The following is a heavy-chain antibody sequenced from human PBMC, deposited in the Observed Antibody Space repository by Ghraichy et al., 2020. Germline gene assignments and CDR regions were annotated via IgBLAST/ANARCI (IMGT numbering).Heavy chain of an antibody. J-gene: IGHJ4*02. CDR2: IWYDGSNK. Sequence: GGSLRLSCAASGFTFSSYGMHWVRQAPGKGMEWVAVIWYDGSNKYYEDSVKGRFTISRDNSKNTLYLQMNSLRAEDTAVYYCAVGSAHFDYWGQGTLVTGSS. CDR1: GFTFSSYG. D-gene: IGHD3-10*01. CDR3: AVGSAHFDY. V-gene: IGHV3-33*01.